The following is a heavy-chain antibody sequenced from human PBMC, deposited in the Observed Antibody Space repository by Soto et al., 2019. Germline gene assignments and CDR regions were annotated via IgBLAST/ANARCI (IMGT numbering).Heavy chain of an antibody. CDR3: ARGPRGYVYYHGMDV. V-gene: IGHV4-4*07. CDR2: IDTSGTT. J-gene: IGHJ6*02. D-gene: IGHD3-10*01. Sequence: SETLSLTCTVSGGSISSYYCSWIRQAAGKGLEWIGRIDTSGTTNYNPALKSRVTMSVDASKNQFSLNLSSVTAADTAVYYCARGPRGYVYYHGMDVWGQGTTVTVSS. CDR1: GGSISSYY.